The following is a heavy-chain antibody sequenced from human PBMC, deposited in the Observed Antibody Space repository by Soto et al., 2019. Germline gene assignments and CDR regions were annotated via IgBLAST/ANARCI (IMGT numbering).Heavy chain of an antibody. V-gene: IGHV1-3*01. D-gene: IGHD4-17*01. J-gene: IGHJ4*02. Sequence: GASVKVSCKASGYTFTSYAMHWVRQAPGQRLEWMGWISADNGNTKYAQKLQGRVTMTTDTSASTAYMELRSLRSDDTAVYYCARDHNGDYPFACWGQGTLVTVSS. CDR2: ISADNGNT. CDR1: GYTFTSYA. CDR3: ARDHNGDYPFAC.